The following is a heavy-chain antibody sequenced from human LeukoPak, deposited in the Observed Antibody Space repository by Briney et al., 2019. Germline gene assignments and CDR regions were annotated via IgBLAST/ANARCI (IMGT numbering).Heavy chain of an antibody. J-gene: IGHJ4*02. V-gene: IGHV4-59*01. CDR1: GGSTSSYY. CDR3: ASRKLGNDY. D-gene: IGHD7-27*01. Sequence: PSETLSLTCTVSGGSTSSYYWSWIRQPPGKGLEWIGYIHYSGSTNYNPSLKSRVTISVDTSKNQFSLKLSSVTAADTAVYYCASRKLGNDYWGQGTLVTVSS. CDR2: IHYSGST.